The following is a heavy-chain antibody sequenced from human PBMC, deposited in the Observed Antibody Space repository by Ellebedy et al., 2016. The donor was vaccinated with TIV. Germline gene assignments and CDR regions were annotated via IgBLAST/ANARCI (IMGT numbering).Heavy chain of an antibody. V-gene: IGHV4-59*08. J-gene: IGHJ4*02. CDR2: IHYSGTT. Sequence: PSETLSLTCTVSGGSIDSYYWSWIRQPPGEGLEWIGYIHYSGTTNFNPSLKGRVTISVDRTKNQVSLKVRSVTAADTAVYYCARWGHYYDSGGYWGQGALVTVSS. D-gene: IGHD3-22*01. CDR1: GGSIDSYY. CDR3: ARWGHYYDSGGY.